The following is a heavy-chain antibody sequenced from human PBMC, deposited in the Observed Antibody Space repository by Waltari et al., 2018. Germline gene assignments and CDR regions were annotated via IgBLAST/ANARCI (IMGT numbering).Heavy chain of an antibody. V-gene: IGHV4-39*01. CDR1: GGSITNTKHY. Sequence: QLQLQESGPGLVKPSETLSLTCSVSGGSITNTKHYWGWIRQPPGQGLEWIVTMSYLAATFSSPSLKRRLTISRDTSTNQLSLKLSSVTAADTAMYYCATYIGASVGTAAFDVWGQGTMVTGSS. J-gene: IGHJ3*01. CDR3: ATYIGASVGTAAFDV. D-gene: IGHD5-12*01. CDR2: MSYLAAT.